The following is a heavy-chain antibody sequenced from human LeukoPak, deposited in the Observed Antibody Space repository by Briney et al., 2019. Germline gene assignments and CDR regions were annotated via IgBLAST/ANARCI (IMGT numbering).Heavy chain of an antibody. CDR2: INPDGSTT. Sequence: GGSLRLSCAASGFTFTTYGMHWVRQAPGKGLEWVSRINPDGSTTTYADSVKGRFTISRDNAKNTVYLQMNSLRAEETAVYYCARVLSGSWDWFDPWGQGTLVTVSS. CDR1: GFTFTTYG. J-gene: IGHJ5*02. D-gene: IGHD3-22*01. CDR3: ARVLSGSWDWFDP. V-gene: IGHV3-74*01.